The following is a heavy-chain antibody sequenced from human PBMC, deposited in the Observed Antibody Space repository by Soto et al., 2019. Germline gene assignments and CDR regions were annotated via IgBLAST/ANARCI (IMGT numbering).Heavy chain of an antibody. CDR1: GFTFSNYG. CDR3: AKWVTIFVYCDGGSCYHWFDS. CDR2: ITSGGSNT. D-gene: IGHD2-15*01. V-gene: IGHV3-23*01. Sequence: EVQLLESGGGLVPPGGSLRLSCAASGFTFSNYGMTWVRQAPGKGLEWVSGITSGGSNTYYADSVKGRFTISRDNSNNTLYLQMNGLRAEDAAVYQCAKWVTIFVYCDGGSCYHWFDSWGPGPLVTVSS. J-gene: IGHJ5*01.